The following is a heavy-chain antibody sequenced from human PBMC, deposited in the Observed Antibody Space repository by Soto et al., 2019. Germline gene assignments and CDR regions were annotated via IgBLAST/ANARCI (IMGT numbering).Heavy chain of an antibody. CDR1: GGSISSYY. D-gene: IGHD2-21*02. CDR2: IYYSGST. J-gene: IGHJ4*02. V-gene: IGHV4-59*01. Sequence: ETRSLTCTLSGGSISSYYWSWIRPPPGKGLEWIGYIYYSGSTNYNPSLKSRVTISVDTSKNQFSLKLSSVTAADTAVYYCARVVVTATTYYFDYWGQGTLVTVSS. CDR3: ARVVVTATTYYFDY.